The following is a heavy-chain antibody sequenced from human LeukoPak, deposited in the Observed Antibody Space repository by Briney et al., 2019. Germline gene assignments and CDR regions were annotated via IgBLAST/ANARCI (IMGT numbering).Heavy chain of an antibody. CDR3: ARDNHWAGGSYYAGLDY. D-gene: IGHD1-26*01. Sequence: PSETLSLTCTVSGYSISSGYYWGWIRQPPGKGLEWIGSIYHSGSTYYNPSLKSRVTISVDTSKNQFSLKLSSVTAADTAVYYRARDNHWAGGSYYAGLDYWGQGTLVTVSS. CDR2: IYHSGST. CDR1: GYSISSGYY. V-gene: IGHV4-38-2*02. J-gene: IGHJ4*02.